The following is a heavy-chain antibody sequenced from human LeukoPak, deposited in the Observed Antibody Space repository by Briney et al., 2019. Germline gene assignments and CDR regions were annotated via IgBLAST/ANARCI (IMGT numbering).Heavy chain of an antibody. CDR3: ARDQSGTYYDILTGYYLDDYYYYYGMDA. CDR2: INPSGGST. CDR1: GYTFTSYY. J-gene: IGHJ6*02. Sequence: GASVKVSCKASGYTFTSYYMHWVRQAPGQGLEWMGIINPSGGSTSYAQKFQGRVTMTRDTSTSTVYMELSSLRSEDTAVYYCARDQSGTYYDILTGYYLDDYYYYYGMDAWGQGTTVTVSS. V-gene: IGHV1-46*01. D-gene: IGHD3-9*01.